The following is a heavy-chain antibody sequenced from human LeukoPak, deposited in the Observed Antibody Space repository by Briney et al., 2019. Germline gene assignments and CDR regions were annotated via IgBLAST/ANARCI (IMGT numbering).Heavy chain of an antibody. V-gene: IGHV3-33*01. J-gene: IGHJ2*01. Sequence: GVSPRLSCAASGFTFSSYGMHWVRQAPGKGLEWVAVIWYDGSNKYYADSVKGRFTISRDNSKNTLYLQMNSLRAEDTAVYYCARELISTTWRGNRSYFDLWGRGTLVTVSS. CDR1: GFTFSSYG. D-gene: IGHD1-1*01. CDR2: IWYDGSNK. CDR3: ARELISTTWRGNRSYFDL.